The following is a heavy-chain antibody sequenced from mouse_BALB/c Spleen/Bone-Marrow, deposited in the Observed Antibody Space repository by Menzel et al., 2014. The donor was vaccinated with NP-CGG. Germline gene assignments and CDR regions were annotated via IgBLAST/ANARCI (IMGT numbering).Heavy chain of an antibody. CDR3: ARRELGEFDY. J-gene: IGHJ2*01. V-gene: IGHV1-54*01. D-gene: IGHD4-1*01. CDR1: GYAFTNYL. CDR2: INPGSGGT. Sequence: QVQLQQSGAELVRPGTSVKVSCKASGYAFTNYLIEWVKQRPGQGLEWIGVINPGSGGTNYNEKFKGKATLTADKSSSTAYMQLNSLTSYDSAVCFCARRELGEFDYWGQGTTLTVSS.